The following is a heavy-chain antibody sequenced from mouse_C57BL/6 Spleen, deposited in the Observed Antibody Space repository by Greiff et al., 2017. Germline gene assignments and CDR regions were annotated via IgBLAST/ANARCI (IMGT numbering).Heavy chain of an antibody. CDR3: ARDHYYGSSYWYFDV. Sequence: EVQLQQSGPELVKPGASVKISCKASGYSFTGYYMNWVKQSPEKSLEWIGEINPSTGGTTYNQKFKAKATLTVDKSSSTAYMQLKSLTSEDSAVYYGARDHYYGSSYWYFDVWGTGTTVTVSS. V-gene: IGHV1-42*01. CDR1: GYSFTGYY. CDR2: INPSTGGT. J-gene: IGHJ1*03. D-gene: IGHD1-1*01.